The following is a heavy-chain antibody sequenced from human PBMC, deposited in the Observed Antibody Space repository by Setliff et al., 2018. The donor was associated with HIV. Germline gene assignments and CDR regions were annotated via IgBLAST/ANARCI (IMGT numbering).Heavy chain of an antibody. D-gene: IGHD3-22*01. Sequence: SVKVSCKASGGTFSNYAITWVRQAPGQGLEWVGATGPHLNTTNYAPEFQGRVTITADKSTNIAYMELISLRSEDTAVYYCVDSSGYYQRGATYEPGTTYYYYMDVWGKGTTVTVSS. CDR1: GGTFSNYA. CDR2: TGPHLNTT. CDR3: VDSSGYYQRGATYEPGTTYYYYMDV. V-gene: IGHV1-69*10. J-gene: IGHJ6*03.